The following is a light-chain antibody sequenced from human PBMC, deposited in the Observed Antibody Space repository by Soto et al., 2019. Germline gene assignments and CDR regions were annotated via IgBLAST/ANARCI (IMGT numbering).Light chain of an antibody. CDR1: SSNIGSNT. CDR3: AAWDGSLNGWV. V-gene: IGLV1-44*01. J-gene: IGLJ3*02. Sequence: QSVLTQPPSASGTPGQRVTISCSGSSSNIGSNTVNWYQQLPGTAPKLLIYSNNQRPSGVPDRFSGSKSGTSASLAISGLQSEDEDDYYCAAWDGSLNGWVFGGGTKVTVL. CDR2: SNN.